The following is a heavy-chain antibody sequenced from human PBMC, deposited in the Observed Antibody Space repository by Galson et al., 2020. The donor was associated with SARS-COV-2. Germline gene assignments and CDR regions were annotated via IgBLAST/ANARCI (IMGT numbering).Heavy chain of an antibody. CDR1: GYTFTGYY. D-gene: IGHD3-9*01. V-gene: IGHV1-2*02. J-gene: IGHJ4*02. CDR3: ARGRGYYDILTGYYTQYYFDY. CDR2: INPNSGGT. Sequence: ASVKVSCKASGYTFTGYYMHWVRQAPGQGLEWMGWINPNSGGTNYAQKFQGRVTMTRDTSISTAYMELSRLRSDDTAVYYCARGRGYYDILTGYYTQYYFDYWGQGTLVTVSS.